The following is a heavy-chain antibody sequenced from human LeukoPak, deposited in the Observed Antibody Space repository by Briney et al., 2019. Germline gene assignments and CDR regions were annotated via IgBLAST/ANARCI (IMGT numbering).Heavy chain of an antibody. J-gene: IGHJ5*02. Sequence: AWIRQPPGKGLEWIGSIYYSGSTYYNPSLKSRVTISVDTSKNQFSLKLSSVTAADTAVYYCARHGRMRQQLSNWFDPWGQGTLVTVS. CDR3: ARHGRMRQQLSNWFDP. V-gene: IGHV4-39*01. CDR2: IYYSGST. D-gene: IGHD6-13*01.